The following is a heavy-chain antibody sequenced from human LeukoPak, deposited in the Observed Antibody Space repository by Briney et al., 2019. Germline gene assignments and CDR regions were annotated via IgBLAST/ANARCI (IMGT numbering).Heavy chain of an antibody. V-gene: IGHV3-48*04. CDR2: ISSSGSTI. CDR3: ARVRGYYDSSGYSGH. J-gene: IGHJ4*02. Sequence: PGGSLRVSCEASGYTFSSYSMNWVRQAPGKGLEWVSYISSSGSTIYYADSVKGRFTISRDNAKNSLYLQMNSLRAEDTAVYYCARVRGYYDSSGYSGHWGQGTLVTVSS. CDR1: GYTFSSYS. D-gene: IGHD3-22*01.